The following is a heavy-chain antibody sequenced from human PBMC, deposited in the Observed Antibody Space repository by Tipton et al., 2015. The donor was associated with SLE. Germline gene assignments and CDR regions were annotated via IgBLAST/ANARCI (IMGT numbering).Heavy chain of an antibody. Sequence: SLRLSCAASGFTFSSYSMNWVRQAPGRGLEWVSYISSSSSTIYYADSVKGRFTISRDNAKNSLYLQMNSLRAEDTAVYYCARAGVFGVALEVRYFDYWGQGTLVTVSS. J-gene: IGHJ4*02. D-gene: IGHD3-3*01. V-gene: IGHV3-48*01. CDR3: ARAGVFGVALEVRYFDY. CDR2: ISSSSSTI. CDR1: GFTFSSYS.